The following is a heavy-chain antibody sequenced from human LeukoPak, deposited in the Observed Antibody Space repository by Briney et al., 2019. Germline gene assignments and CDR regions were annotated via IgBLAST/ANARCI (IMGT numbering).Heavy chain of an antibody. CDR3: ARGYSSGWYFLGY. D-gene: IGHD6-19*01. J-gene: IGHJ4*02. V-gene: IGHV1-46*02. CDR2: INPSGGST. Sequence: ASVKVSCKASGYTFNNHYMYWVRQAPGQGLEWMGVINPSGGSTSYAQKFQGRVTMTSDTSTSTVYMDLSSLISDDTAVYYCARGYSSGWYFLGYWGQGTQVTVSS. CDR1: GYTFNNHY.